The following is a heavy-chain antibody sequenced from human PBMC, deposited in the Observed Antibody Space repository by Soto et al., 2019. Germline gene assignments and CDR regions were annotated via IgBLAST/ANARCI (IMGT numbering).Heavy chain of an antibody. CDR2: IYYSGST. J-gene: IGHJ4*02. V-gene: IGHV4-59*01. Sequence: SETLSLTCTVSVGSISSYYWSWIRQPPGKGLEWIGYIYYSGSTNYNPSLKSRVTISVDTSKNQFSLKLSSVTAADTAVYYCARSGYSYGKHFDYWGQGTLVTVSS. D-gene: IGHD5-18*01. CDR1: VGSISSYY. CDR3: ARSGYSYGKHFDY.